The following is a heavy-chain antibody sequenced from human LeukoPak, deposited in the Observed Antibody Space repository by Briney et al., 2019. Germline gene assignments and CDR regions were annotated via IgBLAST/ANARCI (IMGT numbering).Heavy chain of an antibody. Sequence: GGSLRLPCAASGFTFSSYAMHWVRQAPGKGLEWVAVISYDGSNKYYADSVKGRFTISRDNSKNTLYLQMNSLRAEDTAVYYCARALGYYDSSGYYSDYWGQGTLVTVSS. CDR2: ISYDGSNK. V-gene: IGHV3-30-3*01. D-gene: IGHD3-22*01. CDR3: ARALGYYDSSGYYSDY. CDR1: GFTFSSYA. J-gene: IGHJ4*02.